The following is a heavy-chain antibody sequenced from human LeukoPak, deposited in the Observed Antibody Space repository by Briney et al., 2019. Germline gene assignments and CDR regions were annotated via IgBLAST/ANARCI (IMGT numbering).Heavy chain of an antibody. CDR2: ISYDGTNE. Sequence: GGSLRLSCAASGFTFSSYALSWVRQAPGKGLEWVAVISYDGTNEFYADSVQGRFTISRDNSKNTLNLQMNSLRPEDTAIYYCAKSSYYDASGYYREYYFDYWGRGTLVTVSS. CDR3: AKSSYYDASGYYREYYFDY. D-gene: IGHD3-22*01. CDR1: GFTFSSYA. J-gene: IGHJ4*02. V-gene: IGHV3-30-3*02.